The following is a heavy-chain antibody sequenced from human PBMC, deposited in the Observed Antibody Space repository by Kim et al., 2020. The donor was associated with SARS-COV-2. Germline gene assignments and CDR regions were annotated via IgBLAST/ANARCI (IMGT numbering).Heavy chain of an antibody. CDR2: ISYDGSNK. CDR1: GFTFSSYA. J-gene: IGHJ4*02. CDR3: ARAPSGGRDY. D-gene: IGHD2-15*01. V-gene: IGHV3-30-3*01. Sequence: GGSLRLSCAASGFTFSSYAMHWVRQAPGKGLEWVAVISYDGSNKYYADSVKGRFTISRDNSKNTLYLQMNSLRAEDTAVYYCARAPSGGRDYWGQGTLVTVSS.